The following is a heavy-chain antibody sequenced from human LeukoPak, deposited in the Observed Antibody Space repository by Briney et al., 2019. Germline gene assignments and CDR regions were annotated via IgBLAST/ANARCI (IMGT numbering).Heavy chain of an antibody. J-gene: IGHJ4*02. V-gene: IGHV1-2*02. CDR2: INPNSGGT. Sequence: ASVKVSCKASGYTFTGYYMHWVRQAPGQGLEWMGWINPNSGGTNYAQKFQGRVTMTRDTSTSTVYMELSSLRSEDTAVYYCARAPEMATIDYWGQGTLVTVSS. D-gene: IGHD5-24*01. CDR1: GYTFTGYY. CDR3: ARAPEMATIDY.